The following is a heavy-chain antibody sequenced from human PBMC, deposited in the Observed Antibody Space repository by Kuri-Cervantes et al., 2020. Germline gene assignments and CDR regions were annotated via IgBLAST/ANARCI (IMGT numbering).Heavy chain of an antibody. J-gene: IGHJ6*02. CDR2: SSAYNGNT. CDR1: VYTFTSYD. V-gene: IGHV1-18*01. CDR3: ASATGLLWFWDYYYGMDV. D-gene: IGHD3-10*01. Sequence: SVNVSCKASVYTFTSYDISWVRQAPGQGLEWMGWSSAYNGNTNYAQNLQGRVTMTTDTSTSTAYMELRVLRSDETAVYYCASATGLLWFWDYYYGMDVWGQGPTVTVSS.